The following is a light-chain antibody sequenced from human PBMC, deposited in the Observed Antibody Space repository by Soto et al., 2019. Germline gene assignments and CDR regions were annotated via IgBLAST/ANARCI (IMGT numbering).Light chain of an antibody. CDR1: SSNIGNNY. CDR2: DNN. J-gene: IGLJ2*01. Sequence: QSVLTQPPSVSAAPGQTVTISCSGSSSNIGNNYVSWYQQLPGTAPQLVIYDNNKRPSGIPDRFSGSKSGTSATLGITGLQTGDEADYYCGTWDSSLSAVVFGGGTKLTVL. V-gene: IGLV1-51*01. CDR3: GTWDSSLSAVV.